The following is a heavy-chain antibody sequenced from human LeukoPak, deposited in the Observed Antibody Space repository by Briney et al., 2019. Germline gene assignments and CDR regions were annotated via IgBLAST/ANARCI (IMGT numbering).Heavy chain of an antibody. Sequence: GASVKVSCKASGYTFTSYGISWVRQAPGQGLEWMGWINTNTGNPTYAQGFTGRFVFSLDTSVSTAYLQISSLKAEDTAVYYCATQSEGRGYSYGWNYWGQGTLVTVSS. V-gene: IGHV7-4-1*02. CDR3: ATQSEGRGYSYGWNY. D-gene: IGHD5-18*01. CDR2: INTNTGNP. CDR1: GYTFTSYG. J-gene: IGHJ4*02.